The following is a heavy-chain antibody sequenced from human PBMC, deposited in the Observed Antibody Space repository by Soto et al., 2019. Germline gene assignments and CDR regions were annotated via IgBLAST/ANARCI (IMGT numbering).Heavy chain of an antibody. Sequence: GGSLILSCAASGFTFSNSTMNWVRQAPGKGLEWVACITSSGSFIYYADSVKGRFTISRDNAKNSLYLQMNSLRAEDTAVYYCARDGTGTTVAYYGMDVWGQGTTVTVSS. CDR3: ARDGTGTTVAYYGMDV. D-gene: IGHD1-7*01. J-gene: IGHJ6*02. V-gene: IGHV3-21*04. CDR2: ITSSGSFI. CDR1: GFTFSNST.